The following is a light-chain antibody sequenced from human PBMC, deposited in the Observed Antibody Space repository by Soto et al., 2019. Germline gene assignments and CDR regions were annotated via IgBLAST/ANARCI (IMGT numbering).Light chain of an antibody. J-gene: IGKJ1*01. CDR2: GPS. CDR3: HNYNNWWA. Sequence: EIVMTQARATLSVSPGERATLSCSASQSVSSNFAWYPQKPGLAPRRLIYGPSTRATGIPARFSGTTSGTELTLTITSPQCEDDAVHYCHNYNNWWAFGQETKV. V-gene: IGKV3-15*01. CDR1: QSVSSN.